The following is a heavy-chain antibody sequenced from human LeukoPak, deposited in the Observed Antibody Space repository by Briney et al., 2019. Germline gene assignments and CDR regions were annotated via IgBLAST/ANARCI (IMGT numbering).Heavy chain of an antibody. D-gene: IGHD1-26*01. CDR1: GYTFTGYY. V-gene: IGHV1-2*06. Sequence: ASVKVSCKASGYTFTGYYMHWVRQAPGQGLEWMRRINPNSGGTNSAQKFQGRVTMTRDTSISTAYMELSRLTSDDTAVYYCARGELVGLGATSAGWFDPWGQGTLVTVSS. CDR2: INPNSGGT. CDR3: ARGELVGLGATSAGWFDP. J-gene: IGHJ5*02.